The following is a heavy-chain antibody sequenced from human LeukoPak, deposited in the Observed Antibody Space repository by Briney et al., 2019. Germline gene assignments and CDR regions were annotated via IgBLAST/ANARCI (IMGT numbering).Heavy chain of an antibody. CDR3: ARDMTVTTSSDYYYGMDV. D-gene: IGHD4-17*01. V-gene: IGHV1-69*04. J-gene: IGHJ6*02. CDR2: IIPIFGIA. Sequence: SVKVSCKASGGTFSSYAISWVRQAPGQGLEWMGRIIPIFGIANYAQKFQGRVTITADKSTSTAYMKLSSLRSEDTAVYYCARDMTVTTSSDYYYGMDVWGQGTTVTVSS. CDR1: GGTFSSYA.